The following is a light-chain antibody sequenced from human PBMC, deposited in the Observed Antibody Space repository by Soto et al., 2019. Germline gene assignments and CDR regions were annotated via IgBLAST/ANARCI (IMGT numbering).Light chain of an antibody. CDR3: NQHGTGPLT. CDR2: GAS. J-gene: IGKJ2*01. Sequence: ENVLTQSPGTLSLSPGERATLSCRASQSVYSNYVDWYQQKPGQAPRLLIYGASSRATGIPDRFSGSGSGTDFTLTITRLEPEDFAVYCCNQHGTGPLTFGQGTKLEIK. CDR1: QSVYSNY. V-gene: IGKV3-20*01.